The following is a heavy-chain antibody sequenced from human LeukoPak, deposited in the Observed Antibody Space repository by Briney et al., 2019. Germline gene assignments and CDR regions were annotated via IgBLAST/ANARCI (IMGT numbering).Heavy chain of an antibody. CDR3: ASYYGSGSYASDAFDV. V-gene: IGHV4-59*08. CDR1: GGSISSYY. Sequence: SGTLSLTCTVSGGSISSYYWSWIRQPPGKGLEWIGYIYYSGSTNYNPSLKSRVTISVDTSKNQFSLKLSSVTAADTAVYYCASYYGSGSYASDAFDVWGQGTMVTVSS. D-gene: IGHD3-10*01. J-gene: IGHJ3*01. CDR2: IYYSGST.